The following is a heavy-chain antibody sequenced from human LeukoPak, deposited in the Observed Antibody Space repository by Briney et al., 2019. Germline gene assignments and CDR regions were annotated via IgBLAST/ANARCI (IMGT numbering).Heavy chain of an antibody. CDR2: INTDGSST. CDR1: GFAFSSYW. Sequence: PGGSLRLSCAASGFAFSSYWMHWVRQAPGKGLVWVSRINTDGSSTAYADSVKGRFTISRDNAENTVYLQMNSLRDEDTAVYYCARDYRAMDVWGRGTTVTVSS. J-gene: IGHJ6*02. V-gene: IGHV3-74*01. CDR3: ARDYRAMDV.